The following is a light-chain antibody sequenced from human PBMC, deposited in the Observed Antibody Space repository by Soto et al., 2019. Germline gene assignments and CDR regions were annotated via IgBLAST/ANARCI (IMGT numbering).Light chain of an antibody. J-gene: IGKJ1*01. V-gene: IGKV3-15*01. Sequence: EIVMTQSPATLSVSPGERATLSCRASQSVSSNLAWYQQKPGQAPRLLIYGASTRATGIPARFSGSGSGTEFTLTISSLQSEDFATYYCQHYNSYSDAFGQGTKVDIK. CDR3: QHYNSYSDA. CDR2: GAS. CDR1: QSVSSN.